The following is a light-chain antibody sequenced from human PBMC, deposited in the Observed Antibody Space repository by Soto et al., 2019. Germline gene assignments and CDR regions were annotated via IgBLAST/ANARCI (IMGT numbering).Light chain of an antibody. Sequence: DIQLTQSPSFLSASVGDRVTITCRASQGISSYLAWYQQKPGKAPNLLIHTASTLQSGVPSRFSGSGSGTEFTLTISSLQPEDFATYYCQQRNSYPITFGQGTRLET. CDR3: QQRNSYPIT. CDR2: TAS. J-gene: IGKJ5*01. V-gene: IGKV1-9*01. CDR1: QGISSY.